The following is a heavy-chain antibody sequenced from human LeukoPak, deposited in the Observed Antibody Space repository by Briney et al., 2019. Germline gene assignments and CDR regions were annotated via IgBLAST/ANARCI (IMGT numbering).Heavy chain of an antibody. CDR1: GFTFSSYA. V-gene: IGHV3-23*01. CDR3: ANLGVEWAPPFDY. CDR2: ISGSGGST. J-gene: IGHJ4*02. Sequence: GGSLRLSCAASGFTFSSYAMSWVRQAPGKGLEWVSAISGSGGSTYYADSVKGRFTISRDNSKNTLHLQMNGLRAEDTAVYYCANLGVEWAPPFDYWGQGTLVTVSS. D-gene: IGHD3-3*01.